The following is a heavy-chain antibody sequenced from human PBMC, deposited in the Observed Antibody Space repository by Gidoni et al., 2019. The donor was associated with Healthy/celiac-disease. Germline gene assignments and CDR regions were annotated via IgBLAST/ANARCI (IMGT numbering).Heavy chain of an antibody. Sequence: QVQLVESGGGVVQPGRSLRLSCAASGFTFSSYAMHWVRQAPGKGLEWVAVISYDGSNKYYADSVKGRFTISRDNSKNTLYLQMNSLRAEDTAVYYCAREYSGYDGEVDYWGQGTLVTVSS. V-gene: IGHV3-30-3*01. D-gene: IGHD5-12*01. CDR2: ISYDGSNK. CDR1: GFTFSSYA. CDR3: AREYSGYDGEVDY. J-gene: IGHJ4*02.